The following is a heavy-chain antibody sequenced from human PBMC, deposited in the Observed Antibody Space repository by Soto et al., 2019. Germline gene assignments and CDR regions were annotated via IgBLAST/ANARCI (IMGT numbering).Heavy chain of an antibody. CDR1: GYSFTSYW. D-gene: IGHD3-3*01. CDR2: IYPGDSDT. V-gene: IGHV5-51*01. Sequence: PGESLKISCKGSGYSFTSYWIGWVRQMPGKGLEWMGIIYPGDSDTRYSPSFQGQVTISVDTSKNQFSLKLSSVTAADTAVYYCARARLDYDFWSGYYPGKQGWFDPWGQGTLVTVSS. J-gene: IGHJ5*02. CDR3: ARARLDYDFWSGYYPGKQGWFDP.